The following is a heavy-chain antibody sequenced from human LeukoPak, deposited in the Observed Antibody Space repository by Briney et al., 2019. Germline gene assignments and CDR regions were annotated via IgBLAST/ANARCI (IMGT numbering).Heavy chain of an antibody. V-gene: IGHV3-23*01. CDR2: ISGSGGST. CDR1: GCTFSSYA. CDR3: AKAMVRGEEYYYGMDV. Sequence: GGSLRLSCAASGCTFSSYAMSWVRQAPGKGLEWVSAISGSGGSTYYADSVKGRFTISRDNSKNTLYLQMNSLRAEDTAVYYCAKAMVRGEEYYYGMDVWGQGTTVTVSS. D-gene: IGHD3-10*01. J-gene: IGHJ6*02.